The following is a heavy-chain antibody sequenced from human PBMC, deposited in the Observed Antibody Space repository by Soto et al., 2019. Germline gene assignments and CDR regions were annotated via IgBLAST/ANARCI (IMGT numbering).Heavy chain of an antibody. CDR2: MNPNSGNT. D-gene: IGHD3-9*01. CDR1: GYTFTSYD. V-gene: IGHV1-8*01. CDR3: ARGRDDILTGHSVGRNYYYYYYMDV. Sequence: ASLKVSCKASGYTFTSYDINGVRQATGQGLEGMGWMNPNSGNTGYAQKFQGRVTMTRNTTISTAYMELSSLRSEETAVYYCARGRDDILTGHSVGRNYYYYYYMDVWGKGTTVTVS. J-gene: IGHJ6*03.